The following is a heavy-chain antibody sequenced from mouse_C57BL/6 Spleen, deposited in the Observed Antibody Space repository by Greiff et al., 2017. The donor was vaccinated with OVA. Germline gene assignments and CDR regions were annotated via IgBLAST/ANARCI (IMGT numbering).Heavy chain of an antibody. Sequence: VQLQQPGAELVRPGSSVKLSCKASGYTFTSYWMHWVKQRPIQGLEWIGNIDPSDSETHYNQKFKDKATLTVDKSSSTAYMQLSSLTSEDSAVYYCAREGPTVVGSYWGQGTTLTVSS. V-gene: IGHV1-52*01. CDR3: AREGPTVVGSY. J-gene: IGHJ2*01. CDR2: IDPSDSET. CDR1: GYTFTSYW. D-gene: IGHD1-1*01.